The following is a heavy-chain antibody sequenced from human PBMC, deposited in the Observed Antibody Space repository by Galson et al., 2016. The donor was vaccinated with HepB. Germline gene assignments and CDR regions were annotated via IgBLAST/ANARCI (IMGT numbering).Heavy chain of an antibody. Sequence: SVKVSCKASGVTFRSYIISWVRQAPGQGLEWMGGIIPIFDIVKSAQKFQGRVTITTDASTSTAYMELSSLRPEDTAVYYCATKPRYCSGENCYYFGMDVWGQGTTVTASS. CDR1: GVTFRSYI. CDR3: ATKPRYCSGENCYYFGMDV. V-gene: IGHV1-69*05. CDR2: IIPIFDIV. J-gene: IGHJ6*02. D-gene: IGHD2-15*01.